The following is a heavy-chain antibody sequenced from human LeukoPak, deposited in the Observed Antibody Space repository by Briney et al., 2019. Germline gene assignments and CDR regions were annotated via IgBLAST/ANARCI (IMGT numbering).Heavy chain of an antibody. D-gene: IGHD3-3*01. J-gene: IGHJ6*03. CDR3: ARDGGIFGVVMGYYYYMDV. V-gene: IGHV3-30*02. Sequence: GGSLRLSCAASGFTFSSYGMHWVRQAPGKGLEWVAFIRYDGSNKHYGDSVKGRFTISRDNSKNTLYLQMNSLRSDDTAVYYCARDGGIFGVVMGYYYYMDVWGKGTTVTVSS. CDR2: IRYDGSNK. CDR1: GFTFSSYG.